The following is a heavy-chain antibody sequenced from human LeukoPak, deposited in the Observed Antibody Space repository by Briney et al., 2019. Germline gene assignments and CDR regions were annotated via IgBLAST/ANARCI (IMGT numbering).Heavy chain of an antibody. J-gene: IGHJ4*02. Sequence: ASVKVSCKASGYTFTSYGISWVRQAPGQGLEWMGLISVYNGNTNYAQKLQGRVTMTTDTSTSTAYMELRSLGSDDTAVYYCARGGYDILTGPTLLGLYWGQGTLVTVSS. CDR2: ISVYNGNT. D-gene: IGHD3-9*01. V-gene: IGHV1-18*01. CDR1: GYTFTSYG. CDR3: ARGGYDILTGPTLLGLY.